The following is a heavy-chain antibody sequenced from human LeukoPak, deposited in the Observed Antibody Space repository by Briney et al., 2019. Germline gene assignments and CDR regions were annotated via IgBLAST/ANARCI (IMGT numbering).Heavy chain of an antibody. D-gene: IGHD6-13*01. CDR3: ATALFSSTWYSGSDY. CDR1: GYSFTSFW. V-gene: IGHV5-51*01. J-gene: IGHJ4*02. CDR2: IYHGDSDT. Sequence: GEPLKISCKGSGYSFTSFWIGWVRQMPGKGLEWMGVIYHGDSDTRYSPSFQGQVTISADKSINTAYLQWSSLKASDTAMYYCATALFSSTWYSGSDYWGQGTLGTLSS.